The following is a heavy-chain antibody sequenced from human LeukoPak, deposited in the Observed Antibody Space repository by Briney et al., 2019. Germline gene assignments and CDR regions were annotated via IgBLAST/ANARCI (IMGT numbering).Heavy chain of an antibody. CDR1: GGSFTDYY. V-gene: IGHV4-34*01. CDR2: IHHRAGA. Sequence: SETLSLTCAVYGGSFTDYYWSWIRHLPGKGLEWIGEIHHRAGANYNPSLWGRVTISADTSKDQFSLHLTSVTAADTATFYCARGPVRDDGLTGISYYFGLDVWGHGTTVTVFS. D-gene: IGHD2-21*02. CDR3: ARGPVRDDGLTGISYYFGLDV. J-gene: IGHJ6*02.